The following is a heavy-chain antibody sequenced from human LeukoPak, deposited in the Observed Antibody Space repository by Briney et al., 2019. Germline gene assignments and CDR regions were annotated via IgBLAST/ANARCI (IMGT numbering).Heavy chain of an antibody. D-gene: IGHD3-10*01. J-gene: IGHJ4*02. CDR1: GGSFSGYY. V-gene: IGHV4-34*01. Sequence: SETLSLTCAVYGGSFSGYYWSWIRQPPGKGLEWIGEINHSGSTNYNPSLKSRVTISVDTSKNQFSLKLSSVTAADTAVYYCARLGGWFEESTHGYWGQGTLVTVSS. CDR3: ARLGGWFEESTHGY. CDR2: INHSGST.